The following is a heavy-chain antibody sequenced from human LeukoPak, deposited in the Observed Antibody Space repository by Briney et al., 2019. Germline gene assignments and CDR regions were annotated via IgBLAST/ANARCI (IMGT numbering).Heavy chain of an antibody. D-gene: IGHD6-13*01. CDR3: ARRGAAAGTVAWFDP. Sequence: SLKPSCKASGGPLNSSAINSVRQAPRPRLEWMGGIMPIFAIAKHAQKYQGRVTITADESTSAVYMELSSLRSEDTAIYYGARRGAAAGTVAWFDPWGQGTVVTVSS. J-gene: IGHJ5*02. V-gene: IGHV1-69*01. CDR2: IMPIFAIA. CDR1: GGPLNSSA.